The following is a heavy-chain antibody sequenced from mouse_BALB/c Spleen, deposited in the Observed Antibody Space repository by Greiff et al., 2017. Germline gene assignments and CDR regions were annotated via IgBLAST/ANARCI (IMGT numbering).Heavy chain of an antibody. V-gene: IGHV2-6-7*01. CDR3: ARNWITTATYAMDY. D-gene: IGHD1-2*01. CDR1: GFSLTGYG. J-gene: IGHJ4*01. Sequence: QVQLKESGPGLVAPSQSLSITCTVSGFSLTGYGVNWVRQPPGKGLEWLGMIWGDGSTDYNSALKSRLSISKDNSKSQVFLKMNSLQANDTAIYYCARNWITTATYAMDYWGQGTSVTVSS. CDR2: IWGDGST.